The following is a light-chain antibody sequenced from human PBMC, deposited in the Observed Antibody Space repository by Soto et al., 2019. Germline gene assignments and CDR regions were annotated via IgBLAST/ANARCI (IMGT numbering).Light chain of an antibody. V-gene: IGKV1-8*01. CDR3: QQYYSYPLP. CDR1: QGISSY. CDR2: AAS. Sequence: AIRMTQSQSSFSASTGDRGTITCRASQGISSYLAWYQQKPGKAPKLLSYAASTLQIGVPSRFSGSGSGTDLTLADSCLQSEDFATYYCQQYYSYPLPFGGGTNVEIK. J-gene: IGKJ4*01.